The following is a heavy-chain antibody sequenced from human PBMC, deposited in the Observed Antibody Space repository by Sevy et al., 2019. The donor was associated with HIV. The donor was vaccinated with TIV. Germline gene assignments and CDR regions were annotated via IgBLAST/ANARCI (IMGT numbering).Heavy chain of an antibody. Sequence: GGSLRLSCAASGFTFSSYGMHWVRQAPGKGLEWVAVISYDGSNKYYADSVKGRFTISRDNSKNTLYLQKNSLRAEDTAVYYCAKDLYYYGSGSYYNSYYYYGMDVWGQGTTVTVSS. CDR2: ISYDGSNK. CDR1: GFTFSSYG. CDR3: AKDLYYYGSGSYYNSYYYYGMDV. J-gene: IGHJ6*02. V-gene: IGHV3-30*18. D-gene: IGHD3-10*01.